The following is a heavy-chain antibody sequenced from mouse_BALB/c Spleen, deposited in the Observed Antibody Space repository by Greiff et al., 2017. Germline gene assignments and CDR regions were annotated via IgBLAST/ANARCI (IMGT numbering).Heavy chain of an antibody. CDR2: IYPGNVNT. CDR1: GYTFTSYY. CDR3: ARWGYDAMDY. V-gene: IGHV1S56*01. Sequence: VQLQQSGPELVKPGASVRISCKASGYTFTSYYIHWVKQRPGQGLEWIGWIYPGNVNTKYNEKFKGKATLTADKSSSTAYMQLSSLTSEDSAVYFCARWGYDAMDYWGQGTSVTVSS. J-gene: IGHJ4*01.